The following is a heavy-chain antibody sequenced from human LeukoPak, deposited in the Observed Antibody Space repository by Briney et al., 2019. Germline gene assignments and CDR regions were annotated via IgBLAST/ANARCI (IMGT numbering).Heavy chain of an antibody. V-gene: IGHV3-21*01. CDR1: GFTFSSYS. CDR2: ISSSSSYI. CDR3: VRDWGYDSSGYWQKYFDT. J-gene: IGHJ4*02. D-gene: IGHD3-22*01. Sequence: GGSLRLSCAASGFTFSSYSMNWVRQAPGKGLEWVSSISSSSSYIYYADSVKGRFTISRDNAKNSLYLQMNSLRAEDTAVYYCVRDWGYDSSGYWQKYFDTWGQGTLVTVSS.